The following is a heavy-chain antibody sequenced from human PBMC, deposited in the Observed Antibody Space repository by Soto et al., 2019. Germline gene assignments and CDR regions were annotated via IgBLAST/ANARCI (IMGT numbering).Heavy chain of an antibody. CDR3: AREFSSSWYQYYLDS. Sequence: PVGSLRLSCSASGFTFGDYGVSWVRQRPGKGLEWVGVIRDKTYGGTTAYAASVKGRFTISRDDFSGIAYLQMNSLKTEDTAVYYCAREFSSSWYQYYLDSWGRGALVTVSS. J-gene: IGHJ4*02. CDR2: IRDKTYGGTT. V-gene: IGHV3-49*04. CDR1: GFTFGDYG. D-gene: IGHD6-13*01.